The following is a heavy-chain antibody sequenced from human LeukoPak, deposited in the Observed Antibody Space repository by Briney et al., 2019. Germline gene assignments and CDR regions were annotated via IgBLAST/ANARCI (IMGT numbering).Heavy chain of an antibody. D-gene: IGHD2-2*01. CDR1: GFTFSTHW. Sequence: GGSLRLSCAASGFTFSTHWMSWVRQAPGKGLEWVAKIKEDGSEKYYVDSVKGRFTISRDNAKNSLSLQMHSLRDEDTAVYYCVRDQGCRTSASCRGDAFDVWGQGSMVSVSS. V-gene: IGHV3-7*01. J-gene: IGHJ3*01. CDR2: IKEDGSEK. CDR3: VRDQGCRTSASCRGDAFDV.